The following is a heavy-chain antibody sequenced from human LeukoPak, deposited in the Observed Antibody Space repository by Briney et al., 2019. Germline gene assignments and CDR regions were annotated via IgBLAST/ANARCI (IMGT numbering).Heavy chain of an antibody. CDR2: ISSSGSTI. CDR3: AELGITMIGGV. D-gene: IGHD3-10*02. Sequence: GGSLRLSCAASGFTFSTYWMNWVRQAPGKGLEWISYISSSGSTIYYADSVKGRFTISRDNAKNSLYLQMNSLRAEDTAVYYCAELGITMIGGVWGKGTTVTISS. V-gene: IGHV3-48*04. J-gene: IGHJ6*04. CDR1: GFTFSTYW.